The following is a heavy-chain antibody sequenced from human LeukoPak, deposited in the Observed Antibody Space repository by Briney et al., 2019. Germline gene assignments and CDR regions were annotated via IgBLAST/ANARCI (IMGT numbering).Heavy chain of an antibody. V-gene: IGHV3-53*01. D-gene: IGHD6-6*01. CDR3: ARASAARPSAPPYYYYYYMDV. J-gene: IGHJ6*03. Sequence: GGSLRLSCAASVFTVSSNYMSWVRQAPGKVLEWVSVIYSGGTTYYTDSVNGRFRISRDKSKNTPYLQMNSLRAEDTAVYYCARASAARPSAPPYYYYYYMDVWGKGTTVTVSS. CDR2: IYSGGTT. CDR1: VFTVSSNY.